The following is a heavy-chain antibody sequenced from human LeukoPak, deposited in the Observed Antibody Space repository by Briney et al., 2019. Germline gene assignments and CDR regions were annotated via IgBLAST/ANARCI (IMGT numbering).Heavy chain of an antibody. J-gene: IGHJ2*01. CDR3: AKPIAAAGIGWYFDL. CDR1: GFTFSSYA. D-gene: IGHD6-13*01. CDR2: IIDNGYIT. V-gene: IGHV3-23*01. Sequence: PGGSLRLSCAASGFTFSSYAMSWVRQAPGKGLEWVSGIIDNGYITYYANSVRGRFTISRDNSKNTLYLQMNSLGAEDTAVYYCAKPIAAAGIGWYFDLWGRGTLVTVSS.